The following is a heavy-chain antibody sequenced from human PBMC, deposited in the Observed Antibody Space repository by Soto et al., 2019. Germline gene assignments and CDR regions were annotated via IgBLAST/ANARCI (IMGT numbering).Heavy chain of an antibody. D-gene: IGHD6-13*01. CDR2: ISYDGSNK. V-gene: IGHV3-30*18. Sequence: PGGSLRLSCAASGFTFSSYGMHWVRQAPGKGLERVAVISYDGSNKYYADSVKGRFTISRDNSKNTLYLQMNSLRAEDTAVYYCAKEYSSSWNEPYGMDVWGQGTTVTVSS. J-gene: IGHJ6*02. CDR3: AKEYSSSWNEPYGMDV. CDR1: GFTFSSYG.